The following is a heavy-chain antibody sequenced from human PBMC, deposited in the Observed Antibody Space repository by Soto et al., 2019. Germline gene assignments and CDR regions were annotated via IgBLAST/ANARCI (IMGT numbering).Heavy chain of an antibody. D-gene: IGHD3-10*01. CDR3: AKSGGFPNWFDP. Sequence: EVQLLESGGGLVQPGGSLRLSCAASGFTFSSYAMSWVRQAPGKGLEWVSAISGSGGSTYYADSVKGRFTISRANSKNTLYLQMNSLRAEDTAVYYCAKSGGFPNWFDPWGQGTLVTVSS. J-gene: IGHJ5*02. CDR1: GFTFSSYA. CDR2: ISGSGGST. V-gene: IGHV3-23*01.